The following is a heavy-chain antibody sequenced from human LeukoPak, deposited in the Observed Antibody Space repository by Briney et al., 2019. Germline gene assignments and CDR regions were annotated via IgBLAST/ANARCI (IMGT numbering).Heavy chain of an antibody. J-gene: IGHJ4*02. V-gene: IGHV3-48*02. CDR3: AREGGPYRPLDY. CDR2: ISTSSNRI. Sequence: GGSLRLSCAASGFTFSSYGMNWVRQAPGKGLEWVSYISTSSNRIDYADSVKGRFTMSRDNAKNLLYLQMNSLRDENTAMYYCAREGGPYRPLDYSGQGTLVTVSS. CDR1: GFTFSSYG.